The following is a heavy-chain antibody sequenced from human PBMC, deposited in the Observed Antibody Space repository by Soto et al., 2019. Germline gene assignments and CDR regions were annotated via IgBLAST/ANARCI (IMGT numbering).Heavy chain of an antibody. J-gene: IGHJ6*03. CDR3: ARRTDYGDSYWYMDV. CDR2: IHYTGST. V-gene: IGHV4-59*08. CDR1: GGSISGYY. Sequence: QVQLQESGPGLVKPSETLSLTCAVSGGSISGYYWSWVRQPPGKGLEHIGYIHYTGSTNYNPSLRSRVTLSVDTSKNQLSLTLSSVTAADTAMYYCARRTDYGDSYWYMDVWGRGTTVTVSS. D-gene: IGHD3-16*01.